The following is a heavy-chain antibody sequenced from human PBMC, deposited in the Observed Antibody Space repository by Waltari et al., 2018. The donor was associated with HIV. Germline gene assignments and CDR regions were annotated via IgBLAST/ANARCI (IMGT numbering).Heavy chain of an antibody. CDR2: IYWNGNK. CDR1: CFSLSTSCVG. CDR3: ARRPGYCSGTRCYYSHWFDP. V-gene: IGHV2-5*01. J-gene: IGHJ5*02. D-gene: IGHD2-2*03. Sequence: QITLEESGPTLVKPTQTLTLTCTFSCFSLSTSCVGVVWIRQPPGQAMEWLALIYWNGNKHYSPSLKSRVTITKETSKDQVVLKMTNMDPADTATYFCARRPGYCSGTRCYYSHWFDPWGQGTLVTVSS.